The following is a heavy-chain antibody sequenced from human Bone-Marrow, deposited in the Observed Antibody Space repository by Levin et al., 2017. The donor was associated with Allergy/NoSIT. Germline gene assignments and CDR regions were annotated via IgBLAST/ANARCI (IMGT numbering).Heavy chain of an antibody. CDR2: IYPGNSDT. J-gene: IGHJ4*02. V-gene: IGHV5-51*01. D-gene: IGHD6-19*01. CDR1: GYRFTTYW. Sequence: ASVKVSCQASGYRFTTYWIGWVRQVPGKGLEWMGIIYPGNSDTRYSPSFRGQVTISADNSITTAYLQWSSLRASDTAIYYCARGGSSGQGDFDYWGQGTLVAVSS. CDR3: ARGGSSGQGDFDY.